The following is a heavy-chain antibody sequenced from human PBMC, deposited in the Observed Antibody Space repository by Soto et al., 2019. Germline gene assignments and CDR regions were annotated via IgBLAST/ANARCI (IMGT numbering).Heavy chain of an antibody. CDR1: GFTFSSYA. Sequence: EVQLLESGGGLVQPGGSLRLSCAASGFTFSSYAMSWVRQAPGKGLEWASAISGSGGSTYYADSVKGRFTISRDNSKNTLYLQMNSLRAEDTAVYYCGYSSGYYYYFDYWGQGTLVTVSS. CDR2: ISGSGGST. V-gene: IGHV3-23*01. CDR3: GYSSGYYYYFDY. J-gene: IGHJ4*02. D-gene: IGHD3-22*01.